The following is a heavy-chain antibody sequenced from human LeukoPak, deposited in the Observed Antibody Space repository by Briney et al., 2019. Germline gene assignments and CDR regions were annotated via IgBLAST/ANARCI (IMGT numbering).Heavy chain of an antibody. V-gene: IGHV5-51*01. D-gene: IGHD6-19*01. CDR3: ARGSSGWYNYYYYYGMDV. Sequence: GESLKISCKGSGYSFTSYWIGWVRQMPGKGLEWMGINYPGDSDTRYSPSFQGQVTISADKSISTAYLQWSSLKASDTAMYYCARGSSGWYNYYYYYGMDVWGQGTTVTVSS. J-gene: IGHJ6*02. CDR1: GYSFTSYW. CDR2: NYPGDSDT.